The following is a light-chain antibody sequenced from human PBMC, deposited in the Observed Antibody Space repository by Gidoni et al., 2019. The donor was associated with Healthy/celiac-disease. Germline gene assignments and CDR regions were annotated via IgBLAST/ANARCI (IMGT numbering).Light chain of an antibody. CDR1: SSDVGGYNY. Sequence: QSARTQPASVSGSPGQSITISCTGTSSDVGGYNYVSWYQQHPGKAPKLMIHDVSNRPSGVSNRFSGSTSGNPASLTISGLQAEDEADYYCSSYTCSSTLVFGGGTKLTVL. J-gene: IGLJ2*01. CDR3: SSYTCSSTLV. V-gene: IGLV2-14*01. CDR2: DVS.